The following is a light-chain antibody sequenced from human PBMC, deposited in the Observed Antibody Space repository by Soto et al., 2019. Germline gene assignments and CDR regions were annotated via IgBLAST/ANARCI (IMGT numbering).Light chain of an antibody. J-gene: IGKJ4*01. CDR3: QEYGST. CDR2: GAS. CDR1: QSVSTY. Sequence: EIVLTQSPGTLSLSPGERATLSCRASQSVSTYLAWYQQQPGQAPRLLIYGASSRATGIPDRFSGSGSGTDFTLTISRLEPEDFAVYYCQEYGSTFGGGTKVDI. V-gene: IGKV3-20*01.